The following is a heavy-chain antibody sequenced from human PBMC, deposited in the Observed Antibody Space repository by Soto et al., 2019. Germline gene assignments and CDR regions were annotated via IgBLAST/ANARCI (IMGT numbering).Heavy chain of an antibody. CDR3: ARDTHYYDTSNYYRTYGMDV. D-gene: IGHD3-22*01. CDR1: GFTFSNHW. Sequence: EVQLVESGGGLVQPGGSLRLSCAASGFTFSNHWMHWVRQAPGKGPIWVSRMNSDGSSTTYADSVKGRFTISRDNAKNTLYLQMNSLRAEDTAVYYCARDTHYYDTSNYYRTYGMDVWGQGTAV. V-gene: IGHV3-74*01. CDR2: MNSDGSST. J-gene: IGHJ6*02.